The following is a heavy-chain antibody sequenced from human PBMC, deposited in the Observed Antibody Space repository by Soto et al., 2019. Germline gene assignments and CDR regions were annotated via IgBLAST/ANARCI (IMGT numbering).Heavy chain of an antibody. D-gene: IGHD4-4*01. Sequence: GESLKISCKGSGYSFTSYWIGWVRQMPGKGLEWMGIIYPGDSDTRYSPSFQGQVTISADKSISTAYLQWSSLKASDTAMYYCARHGSGVKYSNYFYDAFDIWGQGTMVTVSS. CDR3: ARHGSGVKYSNYFYDAFDI. CDR1: GYSFTSYW. V-gene: IGHV5-51*01. J-gene: IGHJ3*02. CDR2: IYPGDSDT.